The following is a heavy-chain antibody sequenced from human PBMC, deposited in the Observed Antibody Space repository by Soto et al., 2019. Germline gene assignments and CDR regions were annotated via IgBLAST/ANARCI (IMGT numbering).Heavy chain of an antibody. CDR3: ATMNGSGSYYNAAYYYYGMDV. CDR1: GFTVSSNY. V-gene: IGHV3-53*04. J-gene: IGHJ6*02. CDR2: IYSGGST. Sequence: GESLKISCAASGFTVSSNYMSWVRQAPGKGLEWVSVIYSGGSTYYADSVKGRFTISRHNSKNTLYLQMNSLRAEDTAVYYCATMNGSGSYYNAAYYYYGMDVWGQGTTVTVSS. D-gene: IGHD3-10*01.